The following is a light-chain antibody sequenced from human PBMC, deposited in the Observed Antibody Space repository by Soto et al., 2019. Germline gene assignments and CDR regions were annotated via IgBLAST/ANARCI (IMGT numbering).Light chain of an antibody. CDR3: QQRSNWPRRT. Sequence: EIVLTQSPATLSLSPGERATLSCRASQSVSSYSAWYQQKPGQAPRLLIYDASNRATGIPARFSGSGSGTDFTLTISSLEPEDFAVYYCQQRSNWPRRTFGGGTKVEIK. CDR1: QSVSSY. V-gene: IGKV3-11*01. J-gene: IGKJ4*01. CDR2: DAS.